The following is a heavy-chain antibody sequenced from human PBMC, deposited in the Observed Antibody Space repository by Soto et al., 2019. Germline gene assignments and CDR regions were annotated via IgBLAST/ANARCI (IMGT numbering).Heavy chain of an antibody. CDR2: TYYRSKWFN. J-gene: IGHJ4*02. V-gene: IGHV6-1*01. Sequence: SQTLSLTCAISAHSVSSNSAAWNWIRQSPSRGLEWLGGTYYRSKWFNDYAVSVKSRIVINPDTSKNQFALQLNSVTPHYTAVDYCARAPYNGAYHGCDYWGQVRLCAVSS. CDR3: ARAPYNGAYHGCDY. D-gene: IGHD5-12*01. CDR1: AHSVSSNSAA.